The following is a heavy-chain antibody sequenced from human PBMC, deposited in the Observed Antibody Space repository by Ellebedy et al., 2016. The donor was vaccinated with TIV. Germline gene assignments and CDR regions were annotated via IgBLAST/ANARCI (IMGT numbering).Heavy chain of an antibody. Sequence: SLKISXAASGFTFDDYAMHWVRQAPGKGLEWVSGISWNSGSIGYADSVKGRFTISRDNSKNTLYLQMNSLRAEDTAVYYCARELFPAIHYYGSGTAFDIWGQGTMVTVSS. CDR2: ISWNSGSI. CDR1: GFTFDDYA. CDR3: ARELFPAIHYYGSGTAFDI. D-gene: IGHD3-10*01. J-gene: IGHJ3*02. V-gene: IGHV3-9*01.